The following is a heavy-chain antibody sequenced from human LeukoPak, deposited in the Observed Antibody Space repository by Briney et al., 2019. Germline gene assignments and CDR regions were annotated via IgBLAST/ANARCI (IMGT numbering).Heavy chain of an antibody. CDR2: IKQDGSEK. V-gene: IGHV3-7*01. CDR3: ARWVLLWFGELNYFDY. Sequence: GGSLRLSCAASGFTFSSYWMSWVRQAPGKGLEWVANIKQDGSEKYYVDSVKGRFTISRDNAKNSLYLQMNSLRAEDTAVYYCARWVLLWFGELNYFDYWGQGTLVTVSS. D-gene: IGHD3-10*01. CDR1: GFTFSSYW. J-gene: IGHJ4*02.